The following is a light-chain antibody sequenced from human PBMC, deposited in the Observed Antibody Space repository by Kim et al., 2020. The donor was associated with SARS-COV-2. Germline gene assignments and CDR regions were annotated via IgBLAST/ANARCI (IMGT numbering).Light chain of an antibody. CDR2: GAS. CDR3: QQYGSSPE. Sequence: LSPGERATLSCRASQSVYNNYLAWYQQKPGQAPRLLICGASSRATGIPDRFSGSGSGTDFTLTISRLEPEDFAVYFCQQYGSSPEFGQGTKVDIK. CDR1: QSVYNNY. V-gene: IGKV3-20*01. J-gene: IGKJ1*01.